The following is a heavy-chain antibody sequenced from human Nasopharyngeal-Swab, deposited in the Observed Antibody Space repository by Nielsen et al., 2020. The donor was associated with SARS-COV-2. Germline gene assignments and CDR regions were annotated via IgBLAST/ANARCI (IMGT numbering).Heavy chain of an antibody. CDR3: ARDRQDSSGYEPFDY. CDR2: INPSGGST. V-gene: IGHV1-46*01. D-gene: IGHD3-22*01. CDR1: GYTFTSYY. Sequence: ASVKVSCKASGYTFTSYYMHWVRQAPGQGLEWMGIINPSGGSTSYAQKFQGRVTMTRDTSTSTVYMELRSLRSDDTAVYYCARDRQDSSGYEPFDYWGQGTLVTVSS. J-gene: IGHJ4*02.